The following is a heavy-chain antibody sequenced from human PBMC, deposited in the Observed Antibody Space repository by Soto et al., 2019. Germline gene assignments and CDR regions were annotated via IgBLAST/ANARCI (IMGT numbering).Heavy chain of an antibody. CDR1: GFSVSTSGVG. CDR3: AHKGGRGAGMDV. V-gene: IGHV2-5*02. CDR2: IYWDDDK. D-gene: IGHD2-15*01. J-gene: IGHJ6*02. Sequence: QITLKESGPTVVKPTQTLTLTCTFSGFSVSTSGVGVAWIRQPPGKALEWLALIYWDDDKRYSPFLQSRVTITKDTSKNQVVLPMTNMDPVDTATYYCAHKGGRGAGMDVWGQGTTVTGSS.